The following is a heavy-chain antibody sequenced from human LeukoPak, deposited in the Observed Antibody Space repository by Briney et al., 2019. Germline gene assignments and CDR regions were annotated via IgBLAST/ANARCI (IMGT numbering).Heavy chain of an antibody. CDR3: AKSPSDSSGNYFDY. CDR1: GFTFSTYV. Sequence: GGSLRLSCAASGFTFSTYVMSWVRQAPGKGLEWVAVISYDGSNKYYADSVKGRFTISRNNSKNTLYLQMNSLRAEDTAVYYCAKSPSDSSGNYFDYWGQGTLVTVSS. CDR2: ISYDGSNK. J-gene: IGHJ4*02. V-gene: IGHV3-30*18. D-gene: IGHD3-22*01.